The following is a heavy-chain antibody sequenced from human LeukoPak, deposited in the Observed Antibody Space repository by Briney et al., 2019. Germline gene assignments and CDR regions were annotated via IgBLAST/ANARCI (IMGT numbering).Heavy chain of an antibody. J-gene: IGHJ5*02. Sequence: ASVKVSCKASGYTFTSYYMHWVRQAPGQGLEWMGIINPSGDSTSYAQKFQGRVTMTRDMYTSTDYMELSSLRSEDTAVYYCARDNSVEDTAWWFDPWGQGTMVTVSS. V-gene: IGHV1-46*01. CDR3: ARDNSVEDTAWWFDP. CDR1: GYTFTSYY. D-gene: IGHD4-23*01. CDR2: INPSGDST.